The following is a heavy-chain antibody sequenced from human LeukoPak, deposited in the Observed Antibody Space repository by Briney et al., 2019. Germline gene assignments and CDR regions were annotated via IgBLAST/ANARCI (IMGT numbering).Heavy chain of an antibody. CDR2: INPSGGST. V-gene: IGHV1-46*03. Sequence: ASVKVSCKASGCTFTSYYMHWVRQAPGQGLEWMGIINPSGGSTSYAQKFQGRVTMTRDTSTSTVYMELSSLRSEDTAVYYCARDLVGYSYGHGYYYYMDVWGKGTTVTVSS. D-gene: IGHD5-18*01. CDR3: ARDLVGYSYGHGYYYYMDV. CDR1: GCTFTSYY. J-gene: IGHJ6*03.